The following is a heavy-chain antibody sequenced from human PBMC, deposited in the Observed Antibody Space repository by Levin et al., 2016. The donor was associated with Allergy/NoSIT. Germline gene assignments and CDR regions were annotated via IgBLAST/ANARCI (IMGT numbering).Heavy chain of an antibody. CDR3: AKTAYFYDTRGYSPPSLADALDI. J-gene: IGHJ3*02. CDR1: GFSFSTFA. D-gene: IGHD3-22*01. V-gene: IGHV3-23*01. Sequence: GESLKISCAASGFSFSTFAMTWVRQVPGKGLEWVSTISGSGASTYYADSVKGRFTISRDNSNNTLYLQMNSLRAEDTALYYCAKTAYFYDTRGYSPPSLADALDIWGQGTLVTVSS. CDR2: ISGSGAST.